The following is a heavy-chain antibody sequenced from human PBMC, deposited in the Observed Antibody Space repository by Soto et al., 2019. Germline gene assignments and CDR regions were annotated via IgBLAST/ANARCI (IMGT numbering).Heavy chain of an antibody. J-gene: IGHJ5*02. CDR3: ARVRDWFDP. CDR1: GGAFSGYY. V-gene: IGHV4-34*01. D-gene: IGHD3-3*01. CDR2: IDHSGYT. Sequence: PSETRSRTVAVYGGAFSGYYWNWIRQPPGKGLEWIGEIDHSGYTNYNPSLKSRVTISVDTSKNQFSLRLTSVTAADTAVYYCARVRDWFDPWGQGTLVTVSS.